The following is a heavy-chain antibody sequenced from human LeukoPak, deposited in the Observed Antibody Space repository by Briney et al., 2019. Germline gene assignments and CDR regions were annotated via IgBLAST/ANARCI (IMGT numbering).Heavy chain of an antibody. V-gene: IGHV3-7*01. CDR3: ARDLDPSSSPFPYYFDY. D-gene: IGHD6-6*01. J-gene: IGHJ4*02. Sequence: GGSLRLSCAASGFTFSTYNMNWVRQAPGKGLEWVANIKQDGREKYYVDSVKGRFSISRDNAKNSLFLQMNSLRAEDTAVYHCARDLDPSSSPFPYYFDYWGQGTLVTVSS. CDR2: IKQDGREK. CDR1: GFTFSTYN.